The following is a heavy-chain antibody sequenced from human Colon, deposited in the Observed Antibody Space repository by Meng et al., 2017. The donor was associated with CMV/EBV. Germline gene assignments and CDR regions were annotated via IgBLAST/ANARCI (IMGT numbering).Heavy chain of an antibody. J-gene: IGHJ4*02. CDR3: AKEGGY. CDR2: INWDGFST. V-gene: IGHV3-20*04. D-gene: IGHD3-16*01. Sequence: GESLKISCAGAGFSFNDFQLAWVRQRPGKGLEWVAGINWDGFSTVYVDSVKGRFTISRGNAKNLLFLQMNSLRPEDTALYYCAKEGGYWGQGTLVTVSS. CDR1: GFSFNDFQ.